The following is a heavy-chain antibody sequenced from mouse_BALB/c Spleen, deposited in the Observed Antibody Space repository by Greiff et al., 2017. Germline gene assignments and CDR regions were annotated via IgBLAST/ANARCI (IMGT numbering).Heavy chain of an antibody. Sequence: VHVKQSGAELVRSGASVKLSCTASGFNIKDYYMHWVKQRPEQGLEWIGWIDPENGDTEYAPKFQGKATMTADTSSNTAYLQLSSLTSEDTAVYYCNADTTGRFAYWGQGTLVTVSA. J-gene: IGHJ3*01. CDR2: IDPENGDT. V-gene: IGHV14-4*02. CDR3: NADTTGRFAY. D-gene: IGHD2-12*01. CDR1: GFNIKDYY.